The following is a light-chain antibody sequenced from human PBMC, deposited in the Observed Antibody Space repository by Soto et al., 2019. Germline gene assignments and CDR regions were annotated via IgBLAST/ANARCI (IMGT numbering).Light chain of an antibody. CDR2: DVS. V-gene: IGLV2-14*01. CDR3: SSYTSSNTLVV. J-gene: IGLJ2*01. Sequence: QSALTPPASVSGSPGQSITISCTGTSSDVGGYNYVSWYQQHPGKAPKLMIYDVSNRPSGVSNRFSGSKSGNTASLTISGLQAEDEADYYCSSYTSSNTLVVFCGGTKVTV. CDR1: SSDVGGYNY.